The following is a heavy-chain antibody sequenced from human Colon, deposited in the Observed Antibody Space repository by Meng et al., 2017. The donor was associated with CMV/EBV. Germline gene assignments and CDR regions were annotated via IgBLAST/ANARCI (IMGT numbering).Heavy chain of an antibody. D-gene: IGHD2-15*01. J-gene: IGHJ6*02. Sequence: LSLTCAASGFTFSTYSMNWVRQAPGKGLEWVSSISYDSGYIYYADSVKGRFTISRDDAKKSLYLQMNSLRAEDTAVYYCARVVAVVPLAHPTRYYFYAMDVWGQGTTVTVSS. V-gene: IGHV3-21*01. CDR1: GFTFSTYS. CDR3: ARVVAVVPLAHPTRYYFYAMDV. CDR2: ISYDSGYI.